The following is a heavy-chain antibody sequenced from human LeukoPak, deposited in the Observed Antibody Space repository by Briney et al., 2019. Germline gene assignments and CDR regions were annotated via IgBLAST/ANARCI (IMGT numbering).Heavy chain of an antibody. D-gene: IGHD1-26*01. Sequence: SETPSLTCTVSGYSISSGYYWGWIRQPPGKGLEWIGSIYHSGSTYYNPSLKSRVTISVDTSKNQFSLKLSSVTAADTAVYYCARTVPRATTYFDLWGRGTLVTVSS. CDR2: IYHSGST. CDR3: ARTVPRATTYFDL. CDR1: GYSISSGYY. J-gene: IGHJ2*01. V-gene: IGHV4-38-2*02.